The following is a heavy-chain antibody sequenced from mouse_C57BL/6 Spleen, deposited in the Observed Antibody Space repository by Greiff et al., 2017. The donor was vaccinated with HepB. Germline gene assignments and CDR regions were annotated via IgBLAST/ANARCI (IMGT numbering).Heavy chain of an antibody. CDR3: TTYYDCDWFAY. D-gene: IGHD2-4*01. Sequence: QVQLQQSGAELVRPGASVTLSCKASGYTFTDYEMHWVKQTPVHGLEWIGAIDPETGGTAYNQKFKGKAILTADKSSSTAYMELRSLTSEDSAVYYCTTYYDCDWFAYWGQGTLVTVSA. CDR2: IDPETGGT. CDR1: GYTFTDYE. V-gene: IGHV1-15*01. J-gene: IGHJ3*01.